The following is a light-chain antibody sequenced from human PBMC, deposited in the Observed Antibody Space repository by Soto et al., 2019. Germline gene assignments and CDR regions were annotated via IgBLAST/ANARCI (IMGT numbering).Light chain of an antibody. CDR1: SSDVGGYNY. CDR2: EVS. CDR3: SSYTGSSTLV. Sequence: QSALTQPASVSGSPGQSITISCTGTSSDVGGYNYVSWYQKHPGKAPKLMIYEVSNRPSGVSNRFSGSKSGNTASLTISGIQAEDEADYYCSSYTGSSTLVFGTGTKVTVL. V-gene: IGLV2-14*01. J-gene: IGLJ1*01.